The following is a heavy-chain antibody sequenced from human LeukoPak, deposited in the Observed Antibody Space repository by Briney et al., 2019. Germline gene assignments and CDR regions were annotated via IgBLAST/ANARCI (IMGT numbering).Heavy chain of an antibody. J-gene: IGHJ4*02. CDR1: GFTFSSYS. D-gene: IGHD3-22*01. V-gene: IGHV3-48*04. CDR2: ISTAGTTV. CDR3: ARDSGYHYDKFEC. Sequence: GGSLRLSCAASGFTFSSYSLNWVRQAPGKGLEWISYISTAGTTVYYADSVKGRFTISRDNAKNSLYLQMNSLRVEDTAVYYCARDSGYHYDKFECWGQGTLVTVSS.